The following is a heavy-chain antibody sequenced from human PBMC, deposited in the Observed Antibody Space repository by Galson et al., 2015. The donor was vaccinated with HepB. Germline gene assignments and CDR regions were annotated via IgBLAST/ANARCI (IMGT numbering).Heavy chain of an antibody. D-gene: IGHD3-10*01. CDR2: INPNSGGT. CDR1: GYTFTGYY. J-gene: IGHJ4*02. V-gene: IGHV1-2*04. Sequence: SVKVSCKASGYTFTGYYMHWVRQAPGQGLEWMGWINPNSGGTNYAQKFQGWVTMTRDTSISTAYMELSRLRSDDTAVYYCARGPMVRVYYFDYWGRGTLVTVSP. CDR3: ARGPMVRVYYFDY.